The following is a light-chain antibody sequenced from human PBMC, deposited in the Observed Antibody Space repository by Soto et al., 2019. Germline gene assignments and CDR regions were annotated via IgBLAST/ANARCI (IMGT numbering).Light chain of an antibody. CDR2: GAS. CDR3: QQYGSSPRT. V-gene: IGKV3-20*01. J-gene: IGKJ1*01. Sequence: EIVLTQSPGTVSLSPGERATLSCRASQSVSSTYVAWYQQKSGQAPRLLIYGASSRATGIPDRFSGSGSGTDFTLTINRLEPEDFAVYYCQQYGSSPRTFGQVTKVDIK. CDR1: QSVSSTY.